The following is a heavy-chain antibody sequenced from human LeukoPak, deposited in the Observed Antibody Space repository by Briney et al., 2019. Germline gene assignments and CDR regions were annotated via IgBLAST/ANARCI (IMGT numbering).Heavy chain of an antibody. V-gene: IGHV3-30*02. CDR1: GFTFSSYG. J-gene: IGHJ4*02. D-gene: IGHD2-15*01. Sequence: PGGSLRLSCAASGFTFSSYGMHWVRQAPGKGLEWVAFIRYDGSNKYYADSVKGRFTISRDNSKNTLYLQMNSLRAEDTAVYYCAKGHECSGGSCYFDYWGQGTLVTVSS. CDR3: AKGHECSGGSCYFDY. CDR2: IRYDGSNK.